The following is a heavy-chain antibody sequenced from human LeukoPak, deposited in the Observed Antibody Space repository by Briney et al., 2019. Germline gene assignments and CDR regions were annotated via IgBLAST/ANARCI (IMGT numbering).Heavy chain of an antibody. CDR1: GFTFSSYW. V-gene: IGHV3-74*01. J-gene: IGHJ6*03. CDR2: VSTDGSST. D-gene: IGHD6-6*01. CDR3: ARDGQLAPRDNDYYYYMDV. Sequence: PGGSLRLSCAASGFTFSSYWMHWVRRVPGKGLVWVSRVSTDGSSTTYADSVKGRFTISRDNAKDTLDLQMNSLRAEDTAVYYCARDGQLAPRDNDYYYYMDVWGKGTTVTVSS.